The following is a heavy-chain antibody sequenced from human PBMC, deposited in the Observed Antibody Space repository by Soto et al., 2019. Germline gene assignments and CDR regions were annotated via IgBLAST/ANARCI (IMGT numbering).Heavy chain of an antibody. V-gene: IGHV1-2*02. CDR3: ARGPLTPTSIAVDGRFDP. CDR1: GYTFTGYY. D-gene: IGHD6-19*01. Sequence: GASVKVSCRASGYTFTGYYRHWVRQAPGQGLEWMGWINPNSGGTNYAQKFQGRVTMTRDTSISTAYMELSRLRSDDTAVYYCARGPLTPTSIAVDGRFDPCGQGTLVAVCS. CDR2: INPNSGGT. J-gene: IGHJ5*02.